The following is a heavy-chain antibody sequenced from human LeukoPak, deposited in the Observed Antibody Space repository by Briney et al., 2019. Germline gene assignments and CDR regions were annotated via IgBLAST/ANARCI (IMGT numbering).Heavy chain of an antibody. CDR1: ADSIGGHY. Sequence: PSETLSLTCTVSADSIGGHYLSWVRQPPGKGLEWIGYISDSGDTNSSPYLKSRVTISVDTSKSQVSLNLSSMTAADTAVYYCTSCPTSKHGYNSRYAFDIGGQGTVVTVSS. V-gene: IGHV4-59*11. CDR2: ISDSGDT. J-gene: IGHJ3*02. D-gene: IGHD5-24*01. CDR3: TSCPTSKHGYNSRYAFDI.